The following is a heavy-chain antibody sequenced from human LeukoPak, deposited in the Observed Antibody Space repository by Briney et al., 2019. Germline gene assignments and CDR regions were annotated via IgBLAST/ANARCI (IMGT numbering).Heavy chain of an antibody. CDR3: ARGPPGYYGMDV. J-gene: IGHJ6*02. CDR1: RFTFSSYS. CDR2: ISSSSSTI. V-gene: IGHV3-48*01. Sequence: GGSLRLSCAASRFTFSSYSMNWVRQAPGKGLEWVSYISSSSSTIYYADSVKGRFTISRDNSKNTLYLQMNSLRAEDTAVYYCARGPPGYYGMDVWGQGTTVTVSS.